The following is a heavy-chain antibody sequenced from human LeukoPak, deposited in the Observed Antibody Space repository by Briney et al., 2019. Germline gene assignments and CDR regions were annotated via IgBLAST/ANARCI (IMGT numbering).Heavy chain of an antibody. Sequence: TSSETLSLTCTVSGGSISSDYWSWIRQPPGKGLEWIGYIYYSGTTYYNPSLKSRVTISVDTSKNQFSLKLSSVTAADTAVYYCASYYDSSGPTFDFWGQGTLVTVSS. V-gene: IGHV4-59*06. CDR3: ASYYDSSGPTFDF. CDR1: GGSISSDY. CDR2: IYYSGTT. J-gene: IGHJ4*02. D-gene: IGHD3-22*01.